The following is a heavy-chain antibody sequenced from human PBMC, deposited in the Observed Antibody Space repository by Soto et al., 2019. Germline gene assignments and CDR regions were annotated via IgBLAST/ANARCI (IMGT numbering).Heavy chain of an antibody. V-gene: IGHV3-30*18. CDR2: ISYDGSNK. CDR1: GLTFSSYG. J-gene: IGHJ6*02. D-gene: IGHD5-12*01. Sequence: PGGSLRLSCAASGLTFSSYGMHWVRQAPGKGLEWVAVISYDGSNKYYEDSVKGRFTISRDNSKNTLYLQMNSLRAEDTAVYYCAKDLAHIVATTPGYYYYGMDVWGQGTTVTVSS. CDR3: AKDLAHIVATTPGYYYYGMDV.